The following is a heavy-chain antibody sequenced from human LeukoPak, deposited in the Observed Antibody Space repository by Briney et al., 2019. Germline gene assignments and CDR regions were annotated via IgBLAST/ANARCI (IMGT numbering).Heavy chain of an antibody. CDR3: AREEDAGCFQH. J-gene: IGHJ1*01. CDR1: GYTFTGYY. V-gene: IGHV1-18*04. Sequence: ASVKVSCKASGYTFTGYYMHWVRQAPGQGLEWMGWISAYNGNTNYAQKLQGRVTMTTDTSTSTAYMELRSLRSDDTAVYYCAREEDAGCFQHWGQGTLVTVSS. CDR2: ISAYNGNT.